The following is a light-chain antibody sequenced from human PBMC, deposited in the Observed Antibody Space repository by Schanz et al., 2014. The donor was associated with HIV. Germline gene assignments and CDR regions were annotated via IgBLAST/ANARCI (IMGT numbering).Light chain of an antibody. CDR3: QQLNSPLT. J-gene: IGKJ4*01. V-gene: IGKV1-9*01. CDR1: QDISTY. CDR2: AAS. Sequence: DIQLSQSPSFLSASVGDRVTVTCRASQDISTYLAWYQQKPGKAPNLLIYAASTLHTGVPLRFSGSGSRTDFSLTISSLQPEDFATYYCQQLNSPLTFGGGTKVEIK.